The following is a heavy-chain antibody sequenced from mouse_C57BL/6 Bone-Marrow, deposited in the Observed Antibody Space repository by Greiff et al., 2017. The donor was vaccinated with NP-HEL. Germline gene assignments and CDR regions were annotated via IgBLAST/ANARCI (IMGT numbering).Heavy chain of an antibody. D-gene: IGHD2-3*01. CDR1: GFTFSSYG. J-gene: IGHJ4*01. Sequence: EVKLMESGGDLVKPGGSLKLSCAASGFTFSSYGMSWVRQTPDKRLEWVATISSGGSYTYYPHSVKGRFTFSRDNAKNTPYLQMSSLKSEDTAIYCCASTYDIGWGMDYWGQGTSVTVSS. V-gene: IGHV5-6*01. CDR3: ASTYDIGWGMDY. CDR2: ISSGGSYT.